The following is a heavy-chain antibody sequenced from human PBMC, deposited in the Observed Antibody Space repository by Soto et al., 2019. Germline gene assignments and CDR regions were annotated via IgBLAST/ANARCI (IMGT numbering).Heavy chain of an antibody. D-gene: IGHD2-15*01. J-gene: IGHJ4*02. CDR2: IKGQIDYEAT. Sequence: EAQLVEYGGGLVKTGESLRLSCSAAGFSFTNAWINWVRQAPGKGLEWVGHIKGQIDYEATDYAAPVRGRFTFSRDDSTNTVYLQTNSLKADDTAVYYCAADIPSQGRGEFDFWGQGTQVTVSS. CDR1: GFSFTNAW. CDR3: AADIPSQGRGEFDF. V-gene: IGHV3-15*07.